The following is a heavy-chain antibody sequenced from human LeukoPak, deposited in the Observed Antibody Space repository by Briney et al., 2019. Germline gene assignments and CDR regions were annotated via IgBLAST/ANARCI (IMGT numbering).Heavy chain of an antibody. CDR2: ISSDGSNK. Sequence: GGSLRLSCAASGLTFSSYAMHWVRQAPGKGLEWVSVISSDGSNKDYADSVKGRFTISRDNSRNTLSLQMNSLRPEDTAVYYCAKDLLYYGPGTYYNAAEYFQFWGQGTQVTVSS. V-gene: IGHV3-30*18. CDR1: GLTFSSYA. J-gene: IGHJ1*01. D-gene: IGHD3-10*01. CDR3: AKDLLYYGPGTYYNAAEYFQF.